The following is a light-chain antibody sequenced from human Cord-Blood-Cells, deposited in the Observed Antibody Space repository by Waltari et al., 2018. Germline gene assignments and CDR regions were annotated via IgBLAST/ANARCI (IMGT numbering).Light chain of an antibody. CDR1: QSISNW. Sequence: DIQMTQSPSTLSASVGDRVTINCRASQSISNWLAWYQQKPGKAPKLLIYDASSLESGVPSRFSGSGSGTEFTLTISSLQPDDFATYYCQQYNSYSRTFGQGTKVEIK. CDR2: DAS. V-gene: IGKV1-5*01. J-gene: IGKJ1*01. CDR3: QQYNSYSRT.